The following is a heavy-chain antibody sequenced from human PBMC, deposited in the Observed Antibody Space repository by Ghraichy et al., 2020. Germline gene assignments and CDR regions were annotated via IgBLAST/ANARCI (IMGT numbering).Heavy chain of an antibody. CDR2: IFSNDEK. CDR1: EFSLSNARMG. CDR3: ARIVDGGASFDY. D-gene: IGHD3-16*01. V-gene: IGHV2-26*01. J-gene: IGHJ4*02. Sequence: SGPTLVKPTETLTLTYTVSEFSLSNARMGVSWIRQPPGKALEWLAHIFSNDEKSYSTSLKSRLTISKDTSKSQVVLTMTNMDPVDTATYYCARIVDGGASFDYWGQGTLVTVSS.